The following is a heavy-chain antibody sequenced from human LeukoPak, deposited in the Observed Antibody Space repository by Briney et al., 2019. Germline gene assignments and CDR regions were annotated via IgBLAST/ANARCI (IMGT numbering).Heavy chain of an antibody. V-gene: IGHV1-2*02. CDR3: ATSGGTSGPELDY. CDR2: INPTSGGT. J-gene: IGHJ4*02. D-gene: IGHD3-3*01. Sequence: GASVKVSCKASGDTFTGYYMHWVRQAPGQGLEWMGWINPTSGGTNYAQKFQGRVTMTRDTSISTAYMEGSRMTSDDTAVYYCATSGGTSGPELDYWGQGTLSPSP. CDR1: GDTFTGYY.